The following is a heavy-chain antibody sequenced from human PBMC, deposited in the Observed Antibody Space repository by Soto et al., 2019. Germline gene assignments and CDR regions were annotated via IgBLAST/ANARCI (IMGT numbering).Heavy chain of an antibody. CDR1: GYTFTSYA. CDR3: AREGVVVALAPWFDP. CDR2: INAGNGNT. V-gene: IGHV1-3*01. J-gene: IGHJ5*02. D-gene: IGHD2-15*01. Sequence: QVQLVQSGAEVKKPGASVEVSCKASGYTFTSYAMHWVRKAPGQRLEWMGWINAGNGNTKYSQKFQGRVTITRDTSASTAYMELSSLRSEDTAVYYCAREGVVVALAPWFDPWGQGTLVTGSS.